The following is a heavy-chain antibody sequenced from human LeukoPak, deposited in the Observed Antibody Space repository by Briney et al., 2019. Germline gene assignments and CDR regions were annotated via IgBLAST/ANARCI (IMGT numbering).Heavy chain of an antibody. CDR1: GGSISSYY. CDR3: ARMGEGVTMVRGAHWWFDP. J-gene: IGHJ5*02. CDR2: IYTSGST. Sequence: SETLSLTCTVSGGSISSYYWSWIRQPAGKGLEWIGRIYTSGSTNYNPSLKSRVTMSVDTSKNQFSLKLSSVTAADTAVYYCARMGEGVTMVRGAHWWFDPWGQGTLVTVSS. D-gene: IGHD3-10*01. V-gene: IGHV4-4*07.